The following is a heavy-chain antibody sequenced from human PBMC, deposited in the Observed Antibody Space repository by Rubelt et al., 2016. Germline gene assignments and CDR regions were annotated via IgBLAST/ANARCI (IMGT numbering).Heavy chain of an antibody. Sequence: EVQLVQSGAEVKKPGESLRISCKGSGYSFTSYWISWVRQMPGKGLEWMGRIDPSDSYTNYSPSLQRHVTSSADKSISTAYLQWSRWKASDTAMYYCARRGELLWFGESSDDYCGQGTLVTVSS. V-gene: IGHV5-10-1*01. CDR2: IDPSDSYT. D-gene: IGHD3-10*01. CDR3: ARRGELLWFGESSDDY. CDR1: GYSFTSYW. J-gene: IGHJ4*02.